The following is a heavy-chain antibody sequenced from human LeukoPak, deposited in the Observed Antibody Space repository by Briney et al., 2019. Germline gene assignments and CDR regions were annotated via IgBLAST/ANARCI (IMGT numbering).Heavy chain of an antibody. Sequence: SSETLSLTCAVYGGSFSGYYWSWIRQPPGKGQEWIGEINHSGSTNYNPSLKSRVTISVDTSKNQFSLKLSSVTAADTAVYYCARGEPHYYYDSSGYYYPWGQGTLVTVSS. D-gene: IGHD3-22*01. CDR1: GGSFSGYY. CDR2: INHSGST. J-gene: IGHJ5*02. V-gene: IGHV4-34*01. CDR3: ARGEPHYYYDSSGYYYP.